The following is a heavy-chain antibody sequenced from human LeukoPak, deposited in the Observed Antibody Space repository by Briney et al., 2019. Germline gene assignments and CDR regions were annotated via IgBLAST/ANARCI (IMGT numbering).Heavy chain of an antibody. CDR1: GFTFSNHW. J-gene: IGHJ4*02. Sequence: GGSLRLSCAASGFTFSNHWMSWVRQAPGKGPEWVANIKQDGSEKNYVDSVKGRFTISRDNAKNSLYLQMNSLRAEDTAVYYCARRYFDYWGQGTLVTVSS. V-gene: IGHV3-7*01. CDR3: ARRYFDY. D-gene: IGHD1-14*01. CDR2: IKQDGSEK.